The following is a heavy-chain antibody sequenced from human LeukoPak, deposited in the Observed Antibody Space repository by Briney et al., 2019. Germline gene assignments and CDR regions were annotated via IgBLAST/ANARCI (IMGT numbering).Heavy chain of an antibody. J-gene: IGHJ4*02. D-gene: IGHD6-25*01. CDR1: GNTFAGHN. CDR2: INPDRGGT. CDR3: AISIQAAAIPAFHY. V-gene: IGHV1-2*02. Sequence: ASVKVSCKAPGNTFAGHNIHWMRQAPGQGLELMGWINPDRGGTDYARQFQGRVTMTSDTSIRAAYMELSSLVSEDSAVYFCAISIQAAAIPAFHYWGQGTLVTVSS.